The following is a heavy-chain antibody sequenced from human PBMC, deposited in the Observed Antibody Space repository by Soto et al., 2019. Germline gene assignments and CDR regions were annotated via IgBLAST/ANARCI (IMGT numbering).Heavy chain of an antibody. Sequence: PSETLSLTCAVYGGSFSGYYWSWIRQPPGKGLEWIGEINHSGSTNYNPSLKSRVTISVDTSKNQFSLKLSSVTAADTAVYYCARSRVYGSGRYPVAYWGPGTVVTLSS. D-gene: IGHD3-10*01. V-gene: IGHV4-34*01. CDR1: GGSFSGYY. J-gene: IGHJ4*02. CDR2: INHSGST. CDR3: ARSRVYGSGRYPVAY.